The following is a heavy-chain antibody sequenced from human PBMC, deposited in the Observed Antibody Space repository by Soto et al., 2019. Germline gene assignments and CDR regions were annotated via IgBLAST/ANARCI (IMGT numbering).Heavy chain of an antibody. J-gene: IGHJ4*02. D-gene: IGHD3-16*01. CDR2: FDPEEGEI. CDR3: ATTRTTYVYDFDS. V-gene: IGHV1-24*01. Sequence: ASVKVSCKVAGHSLTDLSMHWVRQGPGRGLEWLGGFDPEEGEIIYAQNFQGRIRLTEDTSTDTAFMELNSLKSEDTAIYYCATTRTTYVYDFDSWGQGTLVTVSS. CDR1: GHSLTDLS.